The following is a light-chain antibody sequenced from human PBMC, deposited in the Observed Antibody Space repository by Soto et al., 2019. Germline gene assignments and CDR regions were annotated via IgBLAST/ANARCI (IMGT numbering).Light chain of an antibody. J-gene: IGKJ1*01. CDR1: QSISSY. CDR3: QQRPSWT. Sequence: EIVLTQSPATLSLSPGERATLSCRASQSISSYLAWYQQKPGQAPRLLIYDASNRATGIPARFSGSGSGTDFTLTISSLEPEDFAVDYCQQRPSWTFGQGTKVEI. V-gene: IGKV3-11*01. CDR2: DAS.